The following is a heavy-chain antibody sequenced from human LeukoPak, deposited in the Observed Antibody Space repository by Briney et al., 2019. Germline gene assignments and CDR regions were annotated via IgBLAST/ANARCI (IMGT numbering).Heavy chain of an antibody. CDR3: ARDRVSPDILTGYYPYYFDY. J-gene: IGHJ4*02. Sequence: GRSLRLSCVASGFTFSSYGMHWVRQAPGKGLKWVAVIWYDGSNKYYADSVKGRFTISRDNSKNTLYLQMNSLRAEDTAVYYCARDRVSPDILTGYYPYYFDYWGQGTLVTVSS. D-gene: IGHD3-9*01. CDR1: GFTFSSYG. V-gene: IGHV3-33*08. CDR2: IWYDGSNK.